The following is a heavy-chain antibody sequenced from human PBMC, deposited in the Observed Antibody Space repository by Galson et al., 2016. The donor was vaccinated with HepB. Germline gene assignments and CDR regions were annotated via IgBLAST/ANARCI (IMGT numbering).Heavy chain of an antibody. J-gene: IGHJ1*01. Sequence: SLRLSCAASGFTVSSNYMSWVRQAPGEGLEWVSVLYSDGRTDYADSVKRRFSISRDNSKNTLYLHMNSLRAEDTAVYYCAKLGGWYGCGYFQHWGQGTLVAVSS. V-gene: IGHV3-53*01. D-gene: IGHD6-19*01. CDR1: GFTVSSNY. CDR2: LYSDGRT. CDR3: AKLGGWYGCGYFQH.